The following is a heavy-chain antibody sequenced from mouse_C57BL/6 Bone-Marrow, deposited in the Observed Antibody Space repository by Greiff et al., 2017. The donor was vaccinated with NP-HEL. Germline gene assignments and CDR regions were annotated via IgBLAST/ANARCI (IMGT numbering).Heavy chain of an antibody. CDR2: ISYDGSN. CDR1: GYSITSGYY. J-gene: IGHJ1*03. CDR3: ARDRYYGSSSYWYFDV. Sequence: EVKLVESGPGLVKPSQSLSLTCSVTGYSITSGYYWNWIRQFPGNKLEWIGYISYDGSNNYNPSLKNRISITRDTSKHQFFLKLNSVTTEDTATYYCARDRYYGSSSYWYFDVWGTGTTVTVSS. V-gene: IGHV3-6*01. D-gene: IGHD1-1*01.